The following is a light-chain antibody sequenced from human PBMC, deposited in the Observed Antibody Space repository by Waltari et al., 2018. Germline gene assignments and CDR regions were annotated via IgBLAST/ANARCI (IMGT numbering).Light chain of an antibody. CDR1: DLTKKY. J-gene: IGLJ1*01. CDR2: PDD. CDR3: QAWDSSAAGV. V-gene: IGLV3-1*01. Sequence: SYELTPPPSVSVSPGQTATLPRCGDDLTKKYGCGYPQKPGQSPLLVIYPDDRRPSGIPERFSGSNSGNTATLTISGTQAMDEADYYCQAWDSSAAGVFGPGTKVTVL.